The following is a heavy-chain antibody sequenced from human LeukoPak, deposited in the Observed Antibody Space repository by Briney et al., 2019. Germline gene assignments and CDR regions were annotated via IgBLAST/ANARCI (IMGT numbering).Heavy chain of an antibody. Sequence: GGSLRLSCAASGFTFSSYSMNWVRQAPGKGLEWVSSISSSSSYIYYADSVKGRFTISRDNAKNSLYLQMNSLRAEDTALYYCARDDGGSYWDYFDYWGQGTLVTVSS. J-gene: IGHJ4*02. CDR3: ARDDGGSYWDYFDY. CDR1: GFTFSSYS. CDR2: ISSSSSYI. D-gene: IGHD1-26*01. V-gene: IGHV3-21*04.